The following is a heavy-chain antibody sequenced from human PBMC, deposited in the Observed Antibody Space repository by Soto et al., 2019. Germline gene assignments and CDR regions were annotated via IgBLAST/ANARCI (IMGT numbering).Heavy chain of an antibody. J-gene: IGHJ3*01. V-gene: IGHV1-18*01. CDR3: ARSYYLADAFDV. Sequence: QDQLVQSGAELRKPGASVRVSCRASGFRFSDYGFNWLRQAPGQGLEWMGWISAINGNKETAQGLQDRVTMTTDSSTTPAHLDLTNLTTDDTAIYYCARSYYLADAFDVWGQGTMVTVSS. D-gene: IGHD3-16*01. CDR2: ISAINGNK. CDR1: GFRFSDYG.